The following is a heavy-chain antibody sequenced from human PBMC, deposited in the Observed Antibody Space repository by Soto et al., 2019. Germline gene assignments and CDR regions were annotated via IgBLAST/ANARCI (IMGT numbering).Heavy chain of an antibody. J-gene: IGHJ3*02. CDR1: GYSISSGYY. CDR3: ARTSRDGYDAFDI. CDR2: ISHSGIT. V-gene: IGHV4-38-2*01. Sequence: SETLSLTCAVSGYSISSGYYWGWIRQPPGKGLEWIVSISHSGITYYNPSLKSRVTISVDTSKNQFSLKLSSVTAADTAVYYCARTSRDGYDAFDIWGQGTMVTVSS. D-gene: IGHD5-12*01.